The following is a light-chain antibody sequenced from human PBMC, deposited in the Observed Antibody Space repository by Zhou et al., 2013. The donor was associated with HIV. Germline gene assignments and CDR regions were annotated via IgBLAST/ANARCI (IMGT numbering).Light chain of an antibody. Sequence: EIVLTQSPGTLSLSPGERATLSCRASQTVSSSSLAWYQQKRTQAPRLLIYGASNRATGIPDRFSGSGSGTDFTLTISSLEPEDFAVYYCQQRSNWPPSITFGQGTRLEIK. CDR3: QQRSNWPPSIT. CDR2: GAS. V-gene: IGKV3D-20*02. J-gene: IGKJ5*01. CDR1: QTVSSSS.